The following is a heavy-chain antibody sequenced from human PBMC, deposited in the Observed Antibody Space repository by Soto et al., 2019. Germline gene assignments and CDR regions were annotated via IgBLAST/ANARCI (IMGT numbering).Heavy chain of an antibody. V-gene: IGHV1-3*01. J-gene: IGHJ6*02. CDR3: ARVAAARPAYGMDV. D-gene: IGHD6-6*01. CDR2: INAGNGNT. Sequence: ASVKVSCKASGYTFTSYAMHCVRQAPGQRLEWMGWINAGNGNTKYSQKFQGRVTITRDTSASTAYMELSSLRSEDTAVYYCARVAAARPAYGMDVWGQGTTVTVSS. CDR1: GYTFTSYA.